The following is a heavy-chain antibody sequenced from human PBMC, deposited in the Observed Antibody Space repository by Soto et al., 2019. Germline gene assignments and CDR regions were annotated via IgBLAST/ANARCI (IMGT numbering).Heavy chain of an antibody. D-gene: IGHD5-18*01. CDR1: GYTFTSYD. CDR3: ARESGYSYGRFSYYYYGLDV. V-gene: IGHV1-8*01. J-gene: IGHJ6*02. Sequence: ASVKVSCKASGYTFTSYDINWVRQATGQGLEWMGWMNPNSGDTGYAQKFQGRVTMTRNTSISTAYMELSSLRSEDTAVYYCARESGYSYGRFSYYYYGLDVWGQGTTVTVSS. CDR2: MNPNSGDT.